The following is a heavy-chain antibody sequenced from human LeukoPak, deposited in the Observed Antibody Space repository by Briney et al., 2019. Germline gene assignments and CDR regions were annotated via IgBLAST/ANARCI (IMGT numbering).Heavy chain of an antibody. J-gene: IGHJ4*02. V-gene: IGHV4-4*07. CDR1: GGSISSYY. CDR2: IYTSGST. D-gene: IGHD1-26*01. Sequence: SETLSLTCTVSGGSISSYYWSWIRQPAGKGQEWIGRIYTSGSTNYNPSLKSRVTMSVDTSKNQFSLKLSSVTAADTAVYYCASSSGSYHVPLFDYWGQGTLVTVSS. CDR3: ASSSGSYHVPLFDY.